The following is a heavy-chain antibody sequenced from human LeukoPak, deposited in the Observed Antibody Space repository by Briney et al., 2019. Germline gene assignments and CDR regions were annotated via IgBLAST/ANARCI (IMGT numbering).Heavy chain of an antibody. CDR3: ARGGGPAAAPLAPFDY. D-gene: IGHD6-13*01. Sequence: ASVKVSCKASGYTFTTYGISWVRQAPGQGLEWMGWISAYNGNTNYAQKLQGRVTMTTDTSTSTAYMELRSLRSNGTAVYYCARGGGPAAAPLAPFDYWGQGTLVTVSS. J-gene: IGHJ4*02. CDR2: ISAYNGNT. V-gene: IGHV1-18*01. CDR1: GYTFTTYG.